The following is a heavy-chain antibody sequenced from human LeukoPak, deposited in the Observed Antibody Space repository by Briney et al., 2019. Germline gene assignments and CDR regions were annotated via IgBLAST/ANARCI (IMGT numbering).Heavy chain of an antibody. Sequence: ASVKVSCKASGYTFTGYYMHCVRQAPGQGLERMVWINPNSGGPNNAQKFQGRVTMTRATSISTAYMELRRLRSDDTAVYYCARDMGGYNDDYWGQGNLVTVSS. CDR3: ARDMGGYNDDY. CDR1: GYTFTGYY. CDR2: INPNSGGP. D-gene: IGHD5-24*01. V-gene: IGHV1-2*02. J-gene: IGHJ4*02.